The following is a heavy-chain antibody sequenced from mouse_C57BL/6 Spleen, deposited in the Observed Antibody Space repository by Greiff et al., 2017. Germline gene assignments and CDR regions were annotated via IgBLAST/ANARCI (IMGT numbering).Heavy chain of an antibody. Sequence: QVQLQQSGAELVKPGASVKISCKASGYAFSSYWMNWVKQRPGKGLEWIGQLYPGDGDTNYNGKFKGKATLTADKSSSTAYMQLSSLTSEDSAVYFCARATSQVLYAMDYWGQGTSVTVSS. CDR1: GYAFSSYW. CDR3: ARATSQVLYAMDY. CDR2: LYPGDGDT. D-gene: IGHD3-2*02. V-gene: IGHV1-80*01. J-gene: IGHJ4*01.